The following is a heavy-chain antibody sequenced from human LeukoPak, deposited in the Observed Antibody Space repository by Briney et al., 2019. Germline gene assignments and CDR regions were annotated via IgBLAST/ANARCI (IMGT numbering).Heavy chain of an antibody. V-gene: IGHV1-18*01. Sequence: ASVKVSCXASGYTFTSYGISWVRLARGQGLEWMGWISAYNGNTNYAQKLQGRVTMTTDTSTSTAYMELRSLRSDDTAVYYCARVVYDFWSGYYIDYWGQGTLVTVSS. CDR1: GYTFTSYG. CDR3: ARVVYDFWSGYYIDY. CDR2: ISAYNGNT. J-gene: IGHJ4*02. D-gene: IGHD3-3*01.